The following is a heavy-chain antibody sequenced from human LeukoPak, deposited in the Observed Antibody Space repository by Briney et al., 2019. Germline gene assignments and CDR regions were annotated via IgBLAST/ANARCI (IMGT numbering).Heavy chain of an antibody. D-gene: IGHD4-11*01. CDR1: GFTFSSYS. V-gene: IGHV3-30*03. Sequence: GGSLRLSCAASGFTFSSYSMHWVRQAPGKGLEWLAVILYDGSMQYYAESMKGRLTISRDNSRNTVYMQMSSLRTEDTAVYYCARVMGYTTAAENPIRNWFDPWGQGTLVTVSS. CDR2: ILYDGSMQ. CDR3: ARVMGYTTAAENPIRNWFDP. J-gene: IGHJ5*02.